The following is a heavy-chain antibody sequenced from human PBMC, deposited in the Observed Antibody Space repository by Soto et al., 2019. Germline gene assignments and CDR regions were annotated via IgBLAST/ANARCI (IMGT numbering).Heavy chain of an antibody. CDR3: ARLYCSGDSCADRFDY. Sequence: SETLSLTCTVSGGSISRSTYYWGWIRQPPGKGLEWIGSIYYSGSTYYNPSLKSRLTISVDMSKNQFSLKLSSVTAADTAVYYCARLYCSGDSCADRFDYWGQGTLVTVPS. V-gene: IGHV4-39*01. D-gene: IGHD2-15*01. CDR2: IYYSGST. J-gene: IGHJ4*02. CDR1: GGSISRSTYY.